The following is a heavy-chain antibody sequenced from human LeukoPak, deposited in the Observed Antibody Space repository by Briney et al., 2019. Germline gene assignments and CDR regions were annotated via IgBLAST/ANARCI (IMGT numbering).Heavy chain of an antibody. CDR1: GFTFSNAW. CDR3: AELGITMIGGV. V-gene: IGHV3-30*02. Sequence: GGSLRLSCAASGFTFSNAWMNWVRQAPGKGLEWVSFIRYDGSDKYYADSVRGRFTISRDSSKNTLYLQMNGLRAEDTAVYYCAELGITMIGGVWGKGTTVTISS. J-gene: IGHJ6*04. D-gene: IGHD3-10*02. CDR2: IRYDGSDK.